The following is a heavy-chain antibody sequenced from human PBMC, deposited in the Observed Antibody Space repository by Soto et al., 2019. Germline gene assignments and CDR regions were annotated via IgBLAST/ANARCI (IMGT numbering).Heavy chain of an antibody. Sequence: QVQLVQSGAEVKKPGASVRVSCKASGYTFTSYGITWVRQAPGQGLEWMAWVNGYNGNTNYAQKIQDRVTMTTDTSTSTAYMELRSLTSDDTAVYYCARTISIFGVAFDYWGQGTQVTVSS. J-gene: IGHJ4*02. CDR1: GYTFTSYG. D-gene: IGHD3-3*01. CDR3: ARTISIFGVAFDY. CDR2: VNGYNGNT. V-gene: IGHV1-18*01.